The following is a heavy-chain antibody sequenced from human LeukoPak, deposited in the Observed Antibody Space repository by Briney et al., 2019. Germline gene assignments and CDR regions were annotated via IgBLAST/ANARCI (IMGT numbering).Heavy chain of an antibody. V-gene: IGHV3-7*01. CDR3: ARDLSGVTGYTYGRGIDY. Sequence: HPGGSLRLPCAASGFTFSSYWMSWVRQAPGKGLEWVANIKKDGSEKYYVDSVKGRFTISRDNAKTSLYLQMNSLRAEDTAVYYCARDLSGVTGYTYGRGIDYWGQGTLVTVSS. J-gene: IGHJ4*02. CDR2: IKKDGSEK. CDR1: GFTFSSYW. D-gene: IGHD5-18*01.